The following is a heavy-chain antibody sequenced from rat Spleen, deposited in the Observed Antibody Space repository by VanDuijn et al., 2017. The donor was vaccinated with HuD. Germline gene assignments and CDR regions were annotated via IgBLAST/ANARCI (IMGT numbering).Heavy chain of an antibody. CDR2: MWNDGTT. CDR3: TRSGYYYSSYVPFFDY. Sequence: QVQVKESGPGLVQPSQTLSLTCTVSGFSLTSNGVSWVRQTPGKGLEWMGLMWNDGTTDYNLGLKSRLIISRDTSKSQVFLKMNSLQTDDTAIYFCTRSGYYYSSYVPFFDYWGQGVMVTVSS. CDR1: GFSLTSNG. V-gene: IGHV2-1*01. D-gene: IGHD1-2*01. J-gene: IGHJ2*01.